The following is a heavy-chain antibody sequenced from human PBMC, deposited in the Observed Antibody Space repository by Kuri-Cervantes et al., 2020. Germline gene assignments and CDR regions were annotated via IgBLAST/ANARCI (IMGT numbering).Heavy chain of an antibody. CDR2: ISSSGSTI. V-gene: IGHV3-11*04. CDR1: GFTFSDYY. J-gene: IGHJ4*02. CDR3: VRIGYSSSGFDS. D-gene: IGHD3-22*01. Sequence: GGSLRLSCAASGFTFSDYYMSWIRQAPGKGLEWVSYISSSGSTIYYADSVKGRFTISRDNAKNSLSLQMNSLRAKDTAIFYCVRIGYSSSGFDSWGQGILVTVSS.